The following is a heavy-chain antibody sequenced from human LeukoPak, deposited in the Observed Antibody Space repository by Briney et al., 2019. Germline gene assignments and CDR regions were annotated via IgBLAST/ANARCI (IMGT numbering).Heavy chain of an antibody. CDR2: ISSSSSYI. Sequence: SGGSLRLSCAASGFTFSSYSMNWVRQAPGKGLEWVSSISSSSSYIYYADSVKGRFTISRDNAKNSLYLQMNSLRAEDTAVYYCASWRWPIDYWGQGTLVTVSS. J-gene: IGHJ4*02. CDR3: ASWRWPIDY. CDR1: GFTFSSYS. V-gene: IGHV3-21*01. D-gene: IGHD5-24*01.